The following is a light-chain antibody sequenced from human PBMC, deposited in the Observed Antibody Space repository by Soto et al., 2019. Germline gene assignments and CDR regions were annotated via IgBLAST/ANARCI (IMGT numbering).Light chain of an antibody. V-gene: IGKV1-33*01. CDR2: DAS. J-gene: IGKJ4*01. CDR3: QQYDNLLT. Sequence: DIQMTQSPSSLSASVGDRVTITCQASQDITNYLNWYQQKPGKAPKLLIYDASNLGTGVPSRFSGSGSGTDFTFTISSLQPEDIATYYCQQYDNLLTFGGG. CDR1: QDITNY.